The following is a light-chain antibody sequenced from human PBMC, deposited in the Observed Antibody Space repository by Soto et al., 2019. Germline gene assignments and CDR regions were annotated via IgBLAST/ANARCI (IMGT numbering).Light chain of an antibody. CDR1: SSNIGSNF. Sequence: QSVLTQPPSASGTPGQRVTISCSGSSSNIGSNFLSWYQHLPGTAPKLLIYRDTQWPSGVPDRFSGSKSGTAASLAISGLRSEDGGDYYCAVWDDNLRTVVFGGGTQLTVL. V-gene: IGLV1-47*01. CDR2: RDT. J-gene: IGLJ2*01. CDR3: AVWDDNLRTVV.